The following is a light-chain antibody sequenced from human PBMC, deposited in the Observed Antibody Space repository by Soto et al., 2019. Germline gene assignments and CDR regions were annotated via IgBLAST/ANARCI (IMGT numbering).Light chain of an antibody. CDR1: QSLLHSNGYNY. Sequence: DIVMTQSPLSLPVTPGEPASISCRSSQSLLHSNGYNYLDWYLQKPGQSPQLLIYLGSNRASGLPDRFSGSGSGTDFTLKISRVEAEDVGVYYCMQALQTPTFGQGTRLEIK. V-gene: IGKV2-28*01. CDR3: MQALQTPT. CDR2: LGS. J-gene: IGKJ5*01.